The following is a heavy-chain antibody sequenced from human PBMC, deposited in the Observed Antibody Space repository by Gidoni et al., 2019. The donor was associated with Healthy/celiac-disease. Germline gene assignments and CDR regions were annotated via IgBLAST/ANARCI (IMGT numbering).Heavy chain of an antibody. J-gene: IGHJ3*02. V-gene: IGHV4-39*01. CDR3: ASSTMIDAFDI. CDR1: CGSISSSSYY. D-gene: IGHD3-22*01. Sequence: LPLQASGPGLVKPSATLSLTCTVSCGSISSSSYYWGCIRQPPGKGLEWIGSIYYSGSTYYNTSLKSRVTISVDRSKNQFSLKLSSGTAADTAVYYCASSTMIDAFDIWGQGTMVTVSS. CDR2: IYYSGST.